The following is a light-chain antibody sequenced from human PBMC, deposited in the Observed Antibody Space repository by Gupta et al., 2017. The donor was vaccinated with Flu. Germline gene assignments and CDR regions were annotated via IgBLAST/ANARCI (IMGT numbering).Light chain of an antibody. V-gene: IGLV2-14*01. CDR3: SSFTTSSTWV. CDR1: GTDIGAYDY. J-gene: IGLJ3*02. CDR2: EDS. Sequence: QSALTQPASVSGSPGQSITISCTGTGTDIGAYDYVSWYQHHPGEAPKLVIYEDSYRPSGISGRFSASKSGNTASLTISGLQGEDEADYYCSSFTTSSTWVFGGGTKSTVL.